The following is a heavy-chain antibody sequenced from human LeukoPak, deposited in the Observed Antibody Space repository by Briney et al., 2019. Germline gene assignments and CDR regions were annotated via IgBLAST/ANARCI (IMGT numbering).Heavy chain of an antibody. J-gene: IGHJ5*02. V-gene: IGHV1-2*02. CDR2: INPNSGGT. CDR1: GYTFTGYY. CDR3: ARAAYYYDSSGNNNWFDP. Sequence: GASVKVSCKASGYTFTGYYMHWVRQAPGQGLEWMGWINPNSGGTNYAQKFQGRVTMTRDTSTSTVYMELSSLRSEDTAVYYCARAAYYYDSSGNNNWFDPWGQGTLVTVSS. D-gene: IGHD3-22*01.